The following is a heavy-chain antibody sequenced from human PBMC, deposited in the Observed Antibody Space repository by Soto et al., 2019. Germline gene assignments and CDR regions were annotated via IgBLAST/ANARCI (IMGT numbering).Heavy chain of an antibody. CDR3: AREHIVLVQAAIVYYYYMDV. J-gene: IGHJ6*03. D-gene: IGHD2-2*01. Sequence: QVQLVQSGAEVKKPGASVKVSCKASGYTFTSYGISWVRQAPGHGLEWMGWISAYNGNTNYAQKLQGRVTMTTDTATSTAYMELRSLRSADTDVYYCAREHIVLVQAAIVYYYYMDVLVKGTTVTVSS. V-gene: IGHV1-18*01. CDR1: GYTFTSYG. CDR2: ISAYNGNT.